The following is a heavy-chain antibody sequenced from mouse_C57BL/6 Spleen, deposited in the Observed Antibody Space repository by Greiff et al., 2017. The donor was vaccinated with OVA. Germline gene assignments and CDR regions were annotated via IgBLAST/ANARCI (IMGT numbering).Heavy chain of an antibody. D-gene: IGHD2-3*01. Sequence: DVQLQQSGPVLARPGASVKMSCKASGYTFTSYWMHWVKQRPGQGLEWIGSIYPGNGDTSYNQKFKGKATLTAVTSASTAYMELSSLPNEDSAVYYLTRRDDLYAMDYGGQGTSVTV. CDR3: TRRDDLYAMDY. V-gene: IGHV1-5*01. CDR1: GYTFTSYW. CDR2: IYPGNGDT. J-gene: IGHJ4*01.